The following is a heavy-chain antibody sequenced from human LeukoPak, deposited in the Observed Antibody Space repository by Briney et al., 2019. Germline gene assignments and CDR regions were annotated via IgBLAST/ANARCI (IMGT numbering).Heavy chain of an antibody. Sequence: PGGSLRLSCAASGFTFSSHGMSWVRQAPGKGLEWVSSISSSSSYIYYADSVKGRFTISRDNAKNSLYLQMNSLRAEDTAVYYCARSVIAVAVDWFDPWGQGTLVTVSS. CDR2: ISSSSSYI. J-gene: IGHJ5*02. D-gene: IGHD6-19*01. V-gene: IGHV3-21*01. CDR1: GFTFSSHG. CDR3: ARSVIAVAVDWFDP.